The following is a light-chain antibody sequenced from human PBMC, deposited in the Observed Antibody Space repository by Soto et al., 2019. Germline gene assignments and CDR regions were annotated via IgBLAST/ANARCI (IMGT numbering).Light chain of an antibody. CDR1: QSISDT. CDR2: DAS. Sequence: EIVMTQSPATLSVSPGVRATLSCRASQSISDTLAWYQQKPGQAPRLLIYDASNRATGIPARFSGSGSGTDFTLTISSLEPEDFAVYYCQQRRGTFGQGTKVDIK. V-gene: IGKV3-11*01. J-gene: IGKJ1*01. CDR3: QQRRGT.